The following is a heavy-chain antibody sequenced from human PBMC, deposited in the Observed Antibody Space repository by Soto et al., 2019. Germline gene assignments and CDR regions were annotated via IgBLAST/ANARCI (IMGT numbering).Heavy chain of an antibody. V-gene: IGHV1-69*08. CDR1: GGTFSSYT. D-gene: IGHD3-10*01. J-gene: IGHJ4*02. CDR2: IIPILGIA. CDR3: ARDQYYYGSGSPIGY. Sequence: QVQLVQSGAEVKKPGSSVKVSCKASGGTFSSYTISWVRQAPGQGLEWMGRIIPILGIANYAQKFQGRVTITADKSTSTAYMEVSSLGSEDTAVYYCARDQYYYGSGSPIGYWGQGTLVTVSS.